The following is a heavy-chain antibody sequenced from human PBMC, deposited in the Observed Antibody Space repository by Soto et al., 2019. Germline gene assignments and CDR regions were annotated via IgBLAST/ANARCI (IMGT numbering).Heavy chain of an antibody. CDR1: GGSISSYY. V-gene: IGHV4-59*01. D-gene: IGHD2-2*02. Sequence: SETLSLTCTVSGGSISSYYWSWIRQPPGKGLEWIGYIYYSGSTNYNPSLKSRVTISVDTPKNQFSLKLSSVTAADTAAYYCARAPGCSSTSCYTLPDYYYGMDVWGQGTTVTVSS. J-gene: IGHJ6*02. CDR3: ARAPGCSSTSCYTLPDYYYGMDV. CDR2: IYYSGST.